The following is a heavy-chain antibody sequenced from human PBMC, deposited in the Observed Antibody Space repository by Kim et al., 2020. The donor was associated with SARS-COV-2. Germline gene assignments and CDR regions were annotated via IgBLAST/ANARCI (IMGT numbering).Heavy chain of an antibody. V-gene: IGHV3-15*01. CDR3: TTGLVLGYYYFYGMDV. D-gene: IGHD3-10*01. Sequence: GGSLRLSCAASGFTFSNAWMSWVRQAPGKGLEWVGRIKSKTDGGTTDYAAPVKGRFTISRDDSKTTLYLQMNSLKTEDTAVYYCTTGLVLGYYYFYGMDVWGQGTPVTVSS. J-gene: IGHJ6*02. CDR2: IKSKTDGGTT. CDR1: GFTFSNAW.